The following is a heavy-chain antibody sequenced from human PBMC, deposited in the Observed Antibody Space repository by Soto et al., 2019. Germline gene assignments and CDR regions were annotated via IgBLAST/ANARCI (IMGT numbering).Heavy chain of an antibody. V-gene: IGHV4-39*06. CDR3: ARGPQY. J-gene: IGHJ4*02. CDR2: IYHNGTT. CDR1: GGSITSSSYY. Sequence: SETLSLTCTLSGGSITSSSYYWGWIRQPPGKGLEWVGEIYHNGTTNYNPSFKSRLTISVDTSRNQFALNLNPVTDRDTATYFCARGPQYWGPGKLVTVSS.